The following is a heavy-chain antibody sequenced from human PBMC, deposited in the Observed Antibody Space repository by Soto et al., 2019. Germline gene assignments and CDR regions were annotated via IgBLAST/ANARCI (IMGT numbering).Heavy chain of an antibody. J-gene: IGHJ6*02. CDR1: GYTFTSYD. D-gene: IGHD2-8*01. CDR3: ARPEKRYCSNGVCSYGMDV. V-gene: IGHV1-8*01. CDR2: MNPNSGNT. Sequence: ASVKVSCKASGYTFTSYDISWVRQATGQGLEWMGWMNPNSGNTGYAQKFQGRVTMTRNTSISTAYMELSSLRSEDTAVYYCARPEKRYCSNGVCSYGMDVWGQGTTVTVSS.